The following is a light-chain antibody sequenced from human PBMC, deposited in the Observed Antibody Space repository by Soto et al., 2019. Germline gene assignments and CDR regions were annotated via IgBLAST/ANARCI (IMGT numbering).Light chain of an antibody. CDR3: SSYAASFLRV. Sequence: QSVLTQPASVSGSPGQSVTISCTGSSSDIGTYKYVSWYQHHPGKAPKLLIYEVTNRPSGVSDRFSGSKSGNTASLTISGLQADDEADYYCSSYAASFLRVFGSWTKVTVL. CDR1: SSDIGTYKY. J-gene: IGLJ1*01. CDR2: EVT. V-gene: IGLV2-14*01.